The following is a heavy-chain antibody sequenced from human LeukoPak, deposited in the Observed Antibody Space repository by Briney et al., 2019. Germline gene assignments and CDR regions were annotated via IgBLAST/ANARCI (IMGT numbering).Heavy chain of an antibody. CDR2: MNPNSGNT. D-gene: IGHD3-10*01. CDR1: GYTFTSYD. J-gene: IGHJ5*02. CDR3: ARTYYYGSGSYGNWFDP. V-gene: IGHV1-8*01. Sequence: ASMKVSCKASGYTFTSYDTNWVRQATGQGLEWMGWMNPNSGNTGYAQKFQGRVTMTRNTSISTAYMELSSLRSEDTAVYYCARTYYYGSGSYGNWFDPWGQGTLVTVSS.